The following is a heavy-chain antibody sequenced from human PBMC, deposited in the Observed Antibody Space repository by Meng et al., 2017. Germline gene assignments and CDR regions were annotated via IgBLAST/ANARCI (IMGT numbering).Heavy chain of an antibody. J-gene: IGHJ4*02. D-gene: IGHD3-9*01. CDR2: IYYSGST. CDR3: ARSFSLTGYYRGLFFDY. V-gene: IGHV4-59*01. CDR1: GGSISSYY. Sequence: SETLSLTCTVSGGSISSYYWSWIRQPPGKGLEWIGYIYYSGSTNYNPSLKSRVTISVDTSKTQFSLKLSSVTAADTAVYYCARSFSLTGYYRGLFFDYWGQGTLVTVSS.